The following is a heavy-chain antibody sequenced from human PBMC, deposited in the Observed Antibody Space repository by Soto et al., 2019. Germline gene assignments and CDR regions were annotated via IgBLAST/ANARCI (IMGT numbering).Heavy chain of an antibody. CDR1: GFTFSSYA. D-gene: IGHD3-3*01. CDR3: AKDYDFWSGYYTDHFDY. CDR2: ISGSGGST. V-gene: IGHV3-23*01. Sequence: EVQLLESGGGLVQPGGSLRLSCAASGFTFSSYAMSWVRQAPGKGLEWVSAISGSGGSTYYADSVKGRFTISRDNSKNTLYLQMNSLRAEDTAVYYCAKDYDFWSGYYTDHFDYWGQGTLVTVSS. J-gene: IGHJ4*02.